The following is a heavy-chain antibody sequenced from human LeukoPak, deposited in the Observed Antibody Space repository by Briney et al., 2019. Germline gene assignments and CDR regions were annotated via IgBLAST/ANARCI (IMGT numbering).Heavy chain of an antibody. Sequence: SVRVSCKASGGTFSSYAISWVRQAPGQGLEWMGGIIPIFGTANYAQKFQGRVTITTDESTSTAYMELSSLRSEDTAVYYCAGAEEANLDAFDIWGQGTMVTVSS. D-gene: IGHD4/OR15-4a*01. V-gene: IGHV1-69*05. J-gene: IGHJ3*02. CDR1: GGTFSSYA. CDR2: IIPIFGTA. CDR3: AGAEEANLDAFDI.